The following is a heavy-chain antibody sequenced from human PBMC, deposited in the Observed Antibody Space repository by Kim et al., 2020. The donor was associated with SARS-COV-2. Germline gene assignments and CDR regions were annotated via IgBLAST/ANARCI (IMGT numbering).Heavy chain of an antibody. CDR2: IYYSGST. J-gene: IGHJ4*02. D-gene: IGHD3-3*01. Sequence: SETLSLTCTVSGGSISSSSYYWGWIRQPPGKGLEWIGSIYYSGSTYYNPSLKSRVTISVDTSKNQFSLKLSSVTAADTAVYYCAWGVYYDFWSGYYFGYWGQGTLVTVSS. CDR3: AWGVYYDFWSGYYFGY. V-gene: IGHV4-39*01. CDR1: GGSISSSSYY.